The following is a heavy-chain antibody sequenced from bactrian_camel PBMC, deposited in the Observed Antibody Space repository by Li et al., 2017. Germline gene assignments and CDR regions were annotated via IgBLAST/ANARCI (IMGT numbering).Heavy chain of an antibody. CDR3: AARLGFTASWGDWREPDY. J-gene: IGHJ4*01. Sequence: DVQLVESGGGSVQAGGSLRLSCVASEYHFGNSCCMGWFRRAPENEREVVAIAYTGGGSTYLADSVKGRFTISRDNVKNTVTLQMDYLSPEDTGTYYCAARLGFTASWGDWREPDYWGQGTQVTVS. CDR1: EYHFGNSCC. CDR2: AYTGGGST. V-gene: IGHV3S40*01. D-gene: IGHD5*01.